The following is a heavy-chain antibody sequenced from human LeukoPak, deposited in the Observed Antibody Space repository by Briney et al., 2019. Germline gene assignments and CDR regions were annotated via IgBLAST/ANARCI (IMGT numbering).Heavy chain of an antibody. V-gene: IGHV1-8*01. J-gene: IGHJ5*02. CDR3: ARVKPVPTVSFDP. CDR2: INPNSLIP. CDR1: GYTLSDYD. D-gene: IGHD4-17*01. Sequence: ASVKVSCKASGYTLSDYDINWVRQAPGQGLEYMGWINPNSLIPGYARKFRGRVTLTMDTSVRTACMELTGLTYDDTAMYYCARVKPVPTVSFDPWGQGTLVTVSS.